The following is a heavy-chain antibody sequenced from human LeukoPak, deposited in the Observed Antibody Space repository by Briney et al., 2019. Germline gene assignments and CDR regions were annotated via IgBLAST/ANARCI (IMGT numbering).Heavy chain of an antibody. J-gene: IGHJ3*01. Sequence: GGSLRLSCAASGFTFSSYWMSWVRQAPGKGLEWAANIKEDGTHKYYVGSVRGRFTISRGNAKNSLYLQMNSLRAEDTAIYYCAREARGTRAAFDVWGQGTMVTVFS. CDR1: GFTFSSYW. CDR3: AREARGTRAAFDV. V-gene: IGHV3-7*01. D-gene: IGHD2-8*01. CDR2: IKEDGTHK.